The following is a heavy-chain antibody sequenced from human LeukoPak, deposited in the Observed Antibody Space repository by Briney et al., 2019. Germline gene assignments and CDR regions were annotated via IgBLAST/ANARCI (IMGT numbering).Heavy chain of an antibody. Sequence: SETLSLTCTVSGGSISSYYWSWIRQPPGKGLEWIGYIYYSGSTNYDPSLKSRVTISVDTSKNQFSLKLSSVTAADTAVYYCARMAAAGTDYWGQGTLVTVSS. CDR3: ARMAAAGTDY. CDR1: GGSISSYY. J-gene: IGHJ4*02. V-gene: IGHV4-59*01. CDR2: IYYSGST. D-gene: IGHD6-13*01.